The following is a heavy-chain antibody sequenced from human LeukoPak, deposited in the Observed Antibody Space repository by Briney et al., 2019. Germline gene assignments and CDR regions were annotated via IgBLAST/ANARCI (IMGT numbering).Heavy chain of an antibody. Sequence: GGSLRLSCAASGFTFNTYTMNWVRQAPGKGLEWVAVISYDGTNKYYADSVKGRFIVSRDNSKNTLYLEMNSLRVEDTALYYCAKFLHSTSGWSSWGQGTLVTVSS. CDR3: AKFLHSTSGWSS. D-gene: IGHD6-19*01. CDR2: ISYDGTNK. CDR1: GFTFNTYT. V-gene: IGHV3-30*18. J-gene: IGHJ4*02.